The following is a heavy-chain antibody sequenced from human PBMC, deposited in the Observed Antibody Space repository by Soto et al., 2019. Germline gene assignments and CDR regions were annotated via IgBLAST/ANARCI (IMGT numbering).Heavy chain of an antibody. V-gene: IGHV1-18*04. CDR1: GYPFSSYG. Sequence: QVHLVQSGGEVKRPGDSVKVSCKTSGYPFSSYGISWVRQAPGQGLEWMGWISGYNGKTEYGQKVQDRLTMNTDTSTNTVYMERRNLRSYDPAVYYCVREFWPWRVQYYYGMAVWCQGSTVNVSS. CDR2: ISGYNGKT. D-gene: IGHD6-19*01. CDR3: VREFWPWRVQYYYGMAV. J-gene: IGHJ6*02.